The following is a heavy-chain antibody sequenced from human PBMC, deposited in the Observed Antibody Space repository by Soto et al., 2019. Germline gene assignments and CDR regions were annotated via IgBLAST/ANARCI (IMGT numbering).Heavy chain of an antibody. CDR2: ISHTGAT. CDR3: AKTDYLT. Sequence: SETLSLTCGVSGGCLLSGDYWCWIRQPPGKRLVWIGEISHTGATNYDPSFNSRVTISVDTSKNQFTLMMTSLSASDTAVYYCAKTDYLTWGQGTLVTVSS. V-gene: IGHV4-34*01. J-gene: IGHJ5*02. CDR1: GGCLLSGDY. D-gene: IGHD5-12*01.